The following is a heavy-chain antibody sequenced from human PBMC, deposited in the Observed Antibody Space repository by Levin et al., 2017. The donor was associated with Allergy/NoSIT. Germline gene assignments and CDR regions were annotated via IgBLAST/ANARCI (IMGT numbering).Heavy chain of an antibody. V-gene: IGHV3-21*01. D-gene: IGHD5-24*01. Sequence: GGSLRLSCAASGFIFSDYSMNWVRQAPGEGLEWVSSISSTGGYIYYADSLKGRFTISRDNAKNSLYLQMNSLRAEDTAVYYCARGRMATIPRPDDSWGQGTLVTVSS. J-gene: IGHJ5*01. CDR2: ISSTGGYI. CDR1: GFIFSDYS. CDR3: ARGRMATIPRPDDS.